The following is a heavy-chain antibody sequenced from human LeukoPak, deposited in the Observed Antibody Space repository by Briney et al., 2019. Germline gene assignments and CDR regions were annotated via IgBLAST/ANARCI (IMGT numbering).Heavy chain of an antibody. CDR2: IYYSGST. CDR1: GGSISSGGYS. J-gene: IGHJ4*02. CDR3: ACTYDSSGYYYPAPFDY. Sequence: PSETLSLTCAVSGGSISSGGYSWSWIRQPPGKGLEWIGYIYYSGSTYYNPSLKSRVTISVDTSKNQFSLKLSSVTAADTAVYYCACTYDSSGYYYPAPFDYWGRGTLVTVSS. D-gene: IGHD3-22*01. V-gene: IGHV4-30-4*07.